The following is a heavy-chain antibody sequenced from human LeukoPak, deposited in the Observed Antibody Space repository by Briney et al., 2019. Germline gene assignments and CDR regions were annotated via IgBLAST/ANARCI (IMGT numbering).Heavy chain of an antibody. Sequence: TGGSLRLSCAASGFTFSNYPMHWVRQAPGKGLEWVAVISYDGSNKYFADSVKGRFTISRDNSKNTLYLQMNSLSAEDTAVYYCAREAVQWLVNDAFDMWGQGTMVTVSS. CDR2: ISYDGSNK. CDR3: AREAVQWLVNDAFDM. V-gene: IGHV3-30*04. J-gene: IGHJ3*02. D-gene: IGHD6-19*01. CDR1: GFTFSNYP.